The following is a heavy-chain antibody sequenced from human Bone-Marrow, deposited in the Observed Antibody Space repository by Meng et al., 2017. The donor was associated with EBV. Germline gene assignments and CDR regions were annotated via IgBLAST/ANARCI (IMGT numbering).Heavy chain of an antibody. CDR1: GGTFRSDA. CDR2: LIPLSDAP. Sequence: GQVVQSGDEGKKPWSWVKVSCKTVGGTFRSDAISWVRQAPGQGLEWMGGLIPLSDAPHYAQKFQGRVTITADESTSTHYLDLSGLRAEDTAVYYCASESGRGFTPDYWGQGTLVTVSS. CDR3: ASESGRGFTPDY. V-gene: IGHV1-69*01. D-gene: IGHD3-10*01. J-gene: IGHJ4*02.